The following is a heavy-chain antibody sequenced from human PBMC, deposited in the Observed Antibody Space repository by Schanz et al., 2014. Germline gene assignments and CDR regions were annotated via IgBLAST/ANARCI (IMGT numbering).Heavy chain of an antibody. CDR2: IYTSGGT. CDR3: ARDPLSYSGTQEASDI. V-gene: IGHV4-4*07. J-gene: IGHJ3*02. CDR1: GGSISAYY. Sequence: QVQLQESGPGLVKPSETLSLTCTISGGSISAYYWSWIRQSAGKGLEWIGRIYTSGGTNYNPSLNGRVTLSADTSKNLFSLKLTSVTAADTAVYYCARDPLSYSGTQEASDIWGQGTMVIVSS. D-gene: IGHD1-26*01.